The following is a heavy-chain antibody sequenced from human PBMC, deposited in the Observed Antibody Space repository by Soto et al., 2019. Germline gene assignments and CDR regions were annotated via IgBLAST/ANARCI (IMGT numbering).Heavy chain of an antibody. V-gene: IGHV4-59*01. CDR2: IYYSGST. J-gene: IGHJ4*02. CDR1: GGSISSYY. D-gene: IGHD4-17*01. CDR3: ARAHSPIPFYGDRAALDY. Sequence: SETLSLTCTVSGGSISSYYWSWIRQPPGKGLEWIGYIYYSGSTNYNPSLKSRVTISVDTSKNQFSLKLSSVTAADTAVYYCARAHSPIPFYGDRAALDYWGQGTLVTVSS.